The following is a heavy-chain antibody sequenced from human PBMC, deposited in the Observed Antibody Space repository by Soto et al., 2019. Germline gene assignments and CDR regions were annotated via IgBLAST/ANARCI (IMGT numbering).Heavy chain of an antibody. CDR2: IIPIFGTA. D-gene: IGHD6-19*01. V-gene: IGHV1-69*01. Sequence: QVQLVQSGAEVKKPGSSVKVSCKASGGTFSSYAISWVRQAPGQGLEWMGGIIPIFGTANYAQKFQGRVTITADESTSTAYMELSSLRSEDTAVYYCARVTRAVAGTHYYSGMDVWGQGTTVTVSS. J-gene: IGHJ6*02. CDR1: GGTFSSYA. CDR3: ARVTRAVAGTHYYSGMDV.